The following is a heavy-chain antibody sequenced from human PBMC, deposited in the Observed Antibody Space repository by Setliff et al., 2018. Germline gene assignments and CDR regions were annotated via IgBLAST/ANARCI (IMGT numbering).Heavy chain of an antibody. CDR3: ARTRGLDV. V-gene: IGHV1-8*02. CDR1: GYSFTNYD. Sequence: GASVKVSCKASGYSFTNYDINWVRQATGQGLEWMGWINPNSGNTDYAQKFQGRVTMTTNTSINTAYMELSSLRSEDTAVYYCARTRGLDVWGQGTTVTVSS. J-gene: IGHJ6*02. CDR2: INPNSGNT.